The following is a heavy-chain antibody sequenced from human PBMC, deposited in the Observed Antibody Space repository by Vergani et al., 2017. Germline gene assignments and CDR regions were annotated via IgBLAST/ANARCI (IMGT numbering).Heavy chain of an antibody. CDR2: ISGSGGST. V-gene: IGHV3-23*01. Sequence: EVQLLESGGGLVQPGGSLRLSCAASGFTFSSYAMSWVRQAPGKGLEWVSGISGSGGSTYYADSVKGRFSISRDNSKNTLYLQMNSLRAEDMAVYYCAKDIYGSYGMDVWGQGTTVTVSS. D-gene: IGHD3-10*01. CDR3: AKDIYGSYGMDV. CDR1: GFTFSSYA. J-gene: IGHJ6*02.